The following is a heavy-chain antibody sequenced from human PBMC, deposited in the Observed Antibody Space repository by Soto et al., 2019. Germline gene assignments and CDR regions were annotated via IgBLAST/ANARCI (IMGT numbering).Heavy chain of an antibody. CDR2: ICYSVST. J-gene: IGHJ4*02. CDR1: CGSISSYY. Sequence: SETLPLTCIVSCGSISSYYWSWIRQPPGNGLYCIGYICYSVSTXXXASLERRXXISVGTSKNHLPRELXPVTSGSGALYYCARITIFGVVNPVWGQGTLVTVSS. CDR3: ARITIFGVVNPV. V-gene: IGHV4-59*01. D-gene: IGHD3-3*01.